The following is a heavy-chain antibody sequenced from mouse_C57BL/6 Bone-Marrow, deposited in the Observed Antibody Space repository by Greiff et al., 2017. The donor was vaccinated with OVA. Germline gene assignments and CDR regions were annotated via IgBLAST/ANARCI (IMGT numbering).Heavy chain of an antibody. D-gene: IGHD1-1*01. Sequence: DVQLQESGPGLVKPSQSLSLTCSVTGYSITSGYYWNWIRQFPGNKLEWMGYISYDGSNNYNPSLKNRISITRDTSKNQFFLKLNSVTTEDTATYYCARSDYGSSEDYFDYWGQGTTLTVSS. V-gene: IGHV3-6*01. CDR3: ARSDYGSSEDYFDY. CDR2: ISYDGSN. CDR1: GYSITSGYY. J-gene: IGHJ2*01.